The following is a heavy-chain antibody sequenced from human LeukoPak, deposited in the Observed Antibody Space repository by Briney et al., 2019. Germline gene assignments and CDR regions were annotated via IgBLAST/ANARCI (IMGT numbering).Heavy chain of an antibody. J-gene: IGHJ4*02. CDR3: ARDERFCNGDNHYPDLGY. V-gene: IGHV1-2*02. D-gene: IGHD2-15*01. CDR2: INPNTGAT. CDR1: GYTFTGYY. Sequence: ASVKVSCKASGYTFTGYYIFWVRQAPGQGLEWMGWINPNTGATKYAQNFQGRVTLTRDTSIRTTFMELSSLRSDDTAFYYCARDERFCNGDNHYPDLGYWGQGTLVTVSS.